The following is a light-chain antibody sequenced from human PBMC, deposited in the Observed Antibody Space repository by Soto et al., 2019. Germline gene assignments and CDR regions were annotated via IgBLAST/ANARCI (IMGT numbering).Light chain of an antibody. CDR3: QQYYSYPPS. CDR1: QGISSY. V-gene: IGKV1-8*01. CDR2: AAS. Sequence: ALRMTQSPSSLSASTGDRVTITCRASQGISSYLAWYQQKPGKAPKLLIYAASTLQSGVPSRFSGSGSGTDFTLTISCLQSEDFATYYCQQYYSYPPSFGGGTKVEIK. J-gene: IGKJ4*01.